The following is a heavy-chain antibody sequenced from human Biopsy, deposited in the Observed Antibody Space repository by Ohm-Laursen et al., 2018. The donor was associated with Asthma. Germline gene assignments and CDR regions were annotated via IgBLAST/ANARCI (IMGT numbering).Heavy chain of an antibody. CDR3: VRAVRNEQWLAPFDY. CDR2: VYWTGST. CDR1: GGSISSFY. V-gene: IGHV4-59*01. D-gene: IGHD6-19*01. J-gene: IGHJ4*02. Sequence: SETLSLTCSVYGGSISSFYWSCIRQSPEKGLEWMGYVYWTGSTNYNPSLKSRVTMSVDTSKNRMFLELTSVTAADTAIYYCVRAVRNEQWLAPFDYWGQGKPVTVSS.